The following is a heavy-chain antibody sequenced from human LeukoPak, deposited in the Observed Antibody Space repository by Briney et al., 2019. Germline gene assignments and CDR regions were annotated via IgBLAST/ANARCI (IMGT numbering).Heavy chain of an antibody. CDR2: ISSSGSTI. V-gene: IGHV3-48*02. J-gene: IGHJ3*02. Sequence: GGSLRLSCAASGFTFSSYSMNWVRQAPGKGLEWVSYISSSGSTIYYADSVKGRFTISRDNAKNSLYLQMNSLRDDDTAMYFCARLLLVGAPYAFDIWGQGTMVTVSS. CDR1: GFTFSSYS. D-gene: IGHD1-26*01. CDR3: ARLLLVGAPYAFDI.